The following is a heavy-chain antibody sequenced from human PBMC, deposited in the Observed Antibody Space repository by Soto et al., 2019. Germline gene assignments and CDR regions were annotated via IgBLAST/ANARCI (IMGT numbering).Heavy chain of an antibody. V-gene: IGHV1-3*01. D-gene: IGHD3-22*01. J-gene: IGHJ4*01. CDR1: GYTFTAYA. CDR3: ARPRQGYDGYYIPFDF. CDR2: INVGKGNT. Sequence: ASVKVSCKASGYTFTAYAIHWMRQAPGQRLEWMGWINVGKGNTRYSEKFQDRVTISRDTSASTAYLELSSLTSGDTAVYYCARPRQGYDGYYIPFDFWGHGTLVTVSS.